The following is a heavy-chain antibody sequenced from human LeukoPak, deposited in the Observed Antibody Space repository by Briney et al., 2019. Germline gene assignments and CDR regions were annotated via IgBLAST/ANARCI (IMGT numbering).Heavy chain of an antibody. V-gene: IGHV3-21*04. Sequence: PGGSLRLSCAASGFTFSSYSMNWVRQAPGKGLEWVSSISCNNTYIYYADSVKGRFTISRDNSKNTFHLQMNSLRAEDTAVYYCARRAGDYSHPYDYWGQGTLVTVSS. CDR1: GFTFSSYS. D-gene: IGHD3-22*01. CDR2: ISCNNTYI. CDR3: ARRAGDYSHPYDY. J-gene: IGHJ4*02.